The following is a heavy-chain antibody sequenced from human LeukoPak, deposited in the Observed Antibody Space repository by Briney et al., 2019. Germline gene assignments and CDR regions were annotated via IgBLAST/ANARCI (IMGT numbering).Heavy chain of an antibody. CDR1: GFTVSNNY. CDR2: IRYDGSNK. J-gene: IGHJ4*02. V-gene: IGHV3-30*02. Sequence: PGGSLRLSCAASGFTVSNNYLHWVRQAPGKGLEWVAFIRYDGSNKYYADSVKGRFTISRDNSKNTLYLQMNSLRAEDTAVYYCAKVRRFVYMVRGVTDYWGQGTLVTVSS. D-gene: IGHD3-10*01. CDR3: AKVRRFVYMVRGVTDY.